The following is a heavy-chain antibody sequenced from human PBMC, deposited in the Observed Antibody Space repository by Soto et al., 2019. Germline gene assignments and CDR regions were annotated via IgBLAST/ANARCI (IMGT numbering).Heavy chain of an antibody. V-gene: IGHV1-18*01. D-gene: IGHD3-9*01. CDR2: ISACNGNT. Sequence: ASVKVSCKASGYTFASYGISWVRQAPGQGLEWMGWISACNGNTNYAQKLQGRVTMTTDTSTSTAYMELRSLRSDDTAVYYCARPGPYYDILTGYYYDAFDIWGQGTMVTVSS. CDR3: ARPGPYYDILTGYYYDAFDI. J-gene: IGHJ3*02. CDR1: GYTFASYG.